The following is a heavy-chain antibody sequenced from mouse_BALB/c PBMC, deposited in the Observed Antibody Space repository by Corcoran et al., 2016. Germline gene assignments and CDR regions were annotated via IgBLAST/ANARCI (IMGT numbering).Heavy chain of an antibody. CDR2: ILPGSGST. Sequence: QVQLQQSGAELMKPGASVTISCKATGYTFSSYWIAWVKQRPGHGLEWIGEILPGSGSTNYNDKFKGKATFTADTSSNTAYMQLSSLTSEDSAVYYCARYYYGSSSYYFDYWGQGTTLTVSS. CDR1: GYTFSSYW. V-gene: IGHV1-9*01. D-gene: IGHD1-1*01. J-gene: IGHJ2*01. CDR3: ARYYYGSSSYYFDY.